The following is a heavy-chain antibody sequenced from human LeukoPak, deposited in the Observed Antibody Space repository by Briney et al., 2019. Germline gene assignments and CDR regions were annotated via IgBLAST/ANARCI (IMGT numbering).Heavy chain of an antibody. Sequence: GGSLRLSCAASGFTFSSYSMNWVRQAPGKGLEWVSYISNSGSTIYYADSVKGRFTISRDNAKNSLYLQMNSLRAEDTAVYYCAREGIYYDSSGDSLGFDYWGQGTLVTVCS. J-gene: IGHJ4*02. CDR2: ISNSGSTI. CDR3: AREGIYYDSSGDSLGFDY. CDR1: GFTFSSYS. D-gene: IGHD3-22*01. V-gene: IGHV3-48*04.